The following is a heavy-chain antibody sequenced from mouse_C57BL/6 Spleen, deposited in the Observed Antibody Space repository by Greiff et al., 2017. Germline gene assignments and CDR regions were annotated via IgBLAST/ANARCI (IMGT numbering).Heavy chain of an antibody. CDR2: IAPSDSYT. Sequence: QVQLQQPGAELVMPGASVKLSCKASGYTFTSYWMHWVKQRPGQGLEWIGEIAPSDSYTNYNQKFKGKSTLTVDKSSSTAYMQLNGLTSEASAVYYCARRANCDFDYWGQGTTLTVSS. CDR1: GYTFTSYW. V-gene: IGHV1-69*01. CDR3: ARRANCDFDY. D-gene: IGHD3-3*01. J-gene: IGHJ2*01.